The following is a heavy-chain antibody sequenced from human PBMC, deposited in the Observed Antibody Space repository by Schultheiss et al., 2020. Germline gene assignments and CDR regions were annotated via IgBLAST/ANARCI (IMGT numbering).Heavy chain of an antibody. CDR1: GGSISSYY. J-gene: IGHJ2*01. V-gene: IGHV4-4*07. CDR2: IYTSGST. Sequence: SETLSLTCTVSGGSISSYYWSWIRQPAGKGLEWIGRIYTSGSTNYNPSLKSRVTMSVDTSKNQFSLKLSSVTAADTAVYYCARATANIAVAGRTYWYFDLWGGGGLVTVSS. D-gene: IGHD6-19*01. CDR3: ARATANIAVAGRTYWYFDL.